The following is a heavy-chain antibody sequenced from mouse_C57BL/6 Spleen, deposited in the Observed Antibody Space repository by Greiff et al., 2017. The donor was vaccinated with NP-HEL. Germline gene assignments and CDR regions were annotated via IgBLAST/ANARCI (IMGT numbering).Heavy chain of an antibody. D-gene: IGHD3-1*01. V-gene: IGHV5-15*01. J-gene: IGHJ4*01. CDR2: ISNLAYSI. CDR3: ARHGGLYAMDY. Sequence: EVMLVESGGGLVQPGGSLKLSCAASGFTFSDYGMAWVRQAPRKGPEWVAFISNLAYSIYYADTVTGRFTISRENAKNTLYLEMSSLRSEDTAMYYCARHGGLYAMDYWGQGTSVTVSS. CDR1: GFTFSDYG.